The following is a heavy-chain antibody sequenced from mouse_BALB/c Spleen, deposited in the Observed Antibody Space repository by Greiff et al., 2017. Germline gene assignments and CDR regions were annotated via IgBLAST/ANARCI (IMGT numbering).Heavy chain of an antibody. CDR3: AREDDGYYEAMDY. CDR2: INPYNGGT. V-gene: IGHV1-18*01. D-gene: IGHD2-3*01. Sequence: VQLKQSGPELVKPGASMKISCKASGYSFTGYTMNWVKQSHGKNLEWIGLINPYNGGTSYNQKFKGKATLTVDKSSSTAYMELLSLTSEDSAVYYCAREDDGYYEAMDYWGQGTSVTVSS. J-gene: IGHJ4*01. CDR1: GYSFTGYT.